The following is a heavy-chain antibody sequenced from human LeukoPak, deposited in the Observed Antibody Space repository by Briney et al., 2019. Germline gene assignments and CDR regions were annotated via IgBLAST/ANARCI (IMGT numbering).Heavy chain of an antibody. J-gene: IGHJ5*02. Sequence: PSQTLSLTCTVSGGSISSGDYYWSWIRQPPGKGLEWIGEINHSGSTNYNPSLKSRVTISVDTSKNQFSLKLSSVTAADTAVYYCARGRYGDYDGDNWFDPWGQGTLVTVSS. V-gene: IGHV4-30-4*01. CDR2: INHSGST. D-gene: IGHD4-17*01. CDR1: GGSISSGDYY. CDR3: ARGRYGDYDGDNWFDP.